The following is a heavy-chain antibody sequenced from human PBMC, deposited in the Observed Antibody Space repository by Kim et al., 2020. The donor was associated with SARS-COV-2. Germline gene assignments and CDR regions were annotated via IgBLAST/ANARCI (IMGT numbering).Heavy chain of an antibody. CDR2: IYYSGST. D-gene: IGHD4-17*01. CDR3: AREMDYGDYFDY. Sequence: SETLSLTRTVSGGSISSYYWNWIRQPPGKGLEWIGYIYYSGSTNYNPSLKSRVTISVDTSKNQFSLKLSSVTAADTAVYYCAREMDYGDYFDYWGQGTLVTVSS. J-gene: IGHJ4*02. V-gene: IGHV4-59*13. CDR1: GGSISSYY.